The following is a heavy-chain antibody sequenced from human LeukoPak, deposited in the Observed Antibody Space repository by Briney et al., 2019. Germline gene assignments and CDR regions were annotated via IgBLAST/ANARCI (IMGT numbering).Heavy chain of an antibody. D-gene: IGHD2-2*01. CDR3: AREIRDCSSTSCYSYLDY. V-gene: IGHV4-34*01. CDR2: INHSGST. Sequence: SETLSLTCAVYGGSFSGYYWSWIRQPPGKGLEWIGEINHSGSTNYNPSLKSRVTISVDTSKNQFSLKLSSVTAADTAVYYCAREIRDCSSTSCYSYLDYWGQGTLVTVSS. CDR1: GGSFSGYY. J-gene: IGHJ4*02.